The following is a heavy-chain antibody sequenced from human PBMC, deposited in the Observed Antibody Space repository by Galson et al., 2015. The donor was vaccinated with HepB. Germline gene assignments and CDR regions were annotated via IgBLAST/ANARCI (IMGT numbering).Heavy chain of an antibody. CDR1: GFTFSTST. CDR3: ARVRFVAGGYWCFDL. CDR2: LSTTGTTI. Sequence: SLRLSCAASGFTFSTSTMNWVRQAPGKGLEWVSYLSTTGTTIYYADSVKGRFTVSRDNAKNSLFLQMNSLRDEDTAVYYCARVRFVAGGYWCFDLWGRGTLVTVSS. J-gene: IGHJ2*01. D-gene: IGHD6-19*01. V-gene: IGHV3-48*02.